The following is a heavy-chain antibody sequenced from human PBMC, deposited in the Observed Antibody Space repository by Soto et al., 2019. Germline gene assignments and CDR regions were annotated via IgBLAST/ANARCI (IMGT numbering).Heavy chain of an antibody. CDR3: ARSREIIASAGSFDY. J-gene: IGHJ4*02. D-gene: IGHD6-25*01. V-gene: IGHV3-23*01. Sequence: EVQLLESGGGLVQPGGSLRLSCAASGFTFSSYVMSWVLQAPGKGLEWVSGISTGGGSTDYADSVKGRFTISRDNSKNTLHLQMKSLRAADKAVYYCARSREIIASAGSFDYWGQGTLVTFSS. CDR1: GFTFSSYV. CDR2: ISTGGGST.